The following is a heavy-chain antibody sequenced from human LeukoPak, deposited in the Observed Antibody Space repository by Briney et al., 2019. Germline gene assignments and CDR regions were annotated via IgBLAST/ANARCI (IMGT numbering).Heavy chain of an antibody. CDR1: GGSISSGGYS. CDR3: ARGFAGATVTTFDY. J-gene: IGHJ4*02. V-gene: IGHV4-30-2*01. CDR2: IYHSGST. Sequence: PSETLSLTCAVSGGSISSGGYSWSWIRLPPGKGLECIGYIYHSGSTYSHPTLKSQVTISVDRSKNQFALKLSSLTAADTAVYYCARGFAGATVTTFDYWGKGTLVTVSS. D-gene: IGHD4-17*01.